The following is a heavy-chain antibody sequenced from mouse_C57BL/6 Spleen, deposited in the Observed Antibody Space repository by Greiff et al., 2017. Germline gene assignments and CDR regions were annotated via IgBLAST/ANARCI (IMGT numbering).Heavy chain of an antibody. V-gene: IGHV10-1*01. Sequence: DVKLVESGGGLVQPKGSLKLPCAASGFSFNTYAMNWVRQATGKGLEWVARIRSKSNNYATYYADSVKDRFTISRDDSESMLYLQMNNLKTEDTAMYYCVRHGYSDPMHYWGQRTSVTVSS. J-gene: IGHJ4*01. CDR2: IRSKSNNYAT. CDR1: GFSFNTYA. D-gene: IGHD2-3*01. CDR3: VRHGYSDPMHY.